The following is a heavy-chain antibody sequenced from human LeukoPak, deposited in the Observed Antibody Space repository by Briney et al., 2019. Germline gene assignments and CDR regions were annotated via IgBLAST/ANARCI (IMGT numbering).Heavy chain of an antibody. J-gene: IGHJ5*02. Sequence: SETLSLTCTVSGGSISSSDYYWSWLRQPPGKGLEWIGYIYYSGSTYYNPSLKSRVTISVDTSKNQFSLKLSSVTAADTAVYYCARGILWFGELLYNWFDPWGQGTLVTVSS. CDR3: ARGILWFGELLYNWFDP. D-gene: IGHD3-10*01. CDR2: IYYSGST. V-gene: IGHV4-30-4*01. CDR1: GGSISSSDYY.